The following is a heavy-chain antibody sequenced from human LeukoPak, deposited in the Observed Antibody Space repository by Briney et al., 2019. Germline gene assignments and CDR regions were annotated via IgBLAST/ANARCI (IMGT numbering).Heavy chain of an antibody. D-gene: IGHD1-26*01. CDR3: AKGWADY. CDR2: ISFSGSST. J-gene: IGHJ4*02. CDR1: GFTFSSYV. Sequence: QPGGSLRLSCAASGFTFSSYVMSWVSQAPAKGPEWVSGISFSGSSTYHADSVKGRFTISRDNSKNTLYLQMNSLRADDTAVYYCAKGWADYWGQGTLVTVSS. V-gene: IGHV3-23*01.